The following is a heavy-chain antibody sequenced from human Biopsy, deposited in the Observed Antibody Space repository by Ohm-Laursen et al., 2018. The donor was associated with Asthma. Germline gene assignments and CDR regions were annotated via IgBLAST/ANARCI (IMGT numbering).Heavy chain of an antibody. D-gene: IGHD3-22*01. V-gene: IGHV3-30*18. J-gene: IGHJ4*01. Sequence: SLRLSCSASGFMFRSFGMHWVRQAPGEGLEWVAVISYDGNHKFYEDSVKGRFTISRDNAKNSLYLQMQSLRPEDTAFYYCAKSADYYDSTDYLDFWGRGTLVTVSS. CDR2: ISYDGNHK. CDR1: GFMFRSFG. CDR3: AKSADYYDSTDYLDF.